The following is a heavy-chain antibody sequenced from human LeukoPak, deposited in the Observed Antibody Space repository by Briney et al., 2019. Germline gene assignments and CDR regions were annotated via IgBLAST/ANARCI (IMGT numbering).Heavy chain of an antibody. CDR2: INHSGST. CDR1: GGSFSDYY. Sequence: SETLSLTCAVYGGSFSDYYWSWIRQPPGKGLEGIGEINHSGSTNYNPSLKSRVTISVHTSKNQFSLRLTSVTAADTAVYYCASVPAATSWYAFDIWGQGTMVTVSS. CDR3: ASVPAATSWYAFDI. J-gene: IGHJ3*02. V-gene: IGHV4-34*01. D-gene: IGHD2-2*01.